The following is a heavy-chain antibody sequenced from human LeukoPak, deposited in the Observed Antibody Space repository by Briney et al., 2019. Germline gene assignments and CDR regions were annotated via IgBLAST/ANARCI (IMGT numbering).Heavy chain of an antibody. J-gene: IGHJ4*02. V-gene: IGHV1-24*01. CDR1: GYTLSELS. CDR3: ATAAGSGWYPYFDY. D-gene: IGHD6-19*01. CDR2: FDPEDGET. Sequence: ASVKLSCKVSGYTLSELSMHWVRQAPGKGLEWMGGFDPEDGETIYAQKFQGRVTMTEDTSTDTAYMELSSLRSEDTAVYYCATAAGSGWYPYFDYWGQGTLVTVSS.